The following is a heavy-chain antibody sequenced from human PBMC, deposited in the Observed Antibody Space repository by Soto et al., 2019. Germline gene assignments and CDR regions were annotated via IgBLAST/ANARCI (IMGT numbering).Heavy chain of an antibody. CDR3: TTGSVEGV. J-gene: IGHJ6*02. CDR2: IKRNSDGGRT. CDR1: GFTFYNSW. D-gene: IGHD2-15*01. Sequence: DVQLVESGGGLVKPGGSLRLSCAASGFTFYNSWMNWVRQAPGKGLEWVGRIKRNSDGGRTDYAAPVKGRFTISRDDSESTLYLQMNSLKTEDTAVYYCTTGSVEGVWGQGTTVSVSS. V-gene: IGHV3-15*07.